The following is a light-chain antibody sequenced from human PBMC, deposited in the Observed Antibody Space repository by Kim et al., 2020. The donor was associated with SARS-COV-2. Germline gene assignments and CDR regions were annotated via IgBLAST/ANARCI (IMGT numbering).Light chain of an antibody. CDR1: SSNIGNNF. J-gene: IGLJ2*01. V-gene: IGLV1-47*01. Sequence: QSVLSQAPSASGTPGQRVTISCSGSSSNIGNNFVYWYQQIPGTAPKVLIYKNHRRPSGVPDRCSGSKSGTSASLAISGLRSEDEGDYYCASWDDSLSGFVVFGVGTQLTVL. CDR2: KNH. CDR3: ASWDDSLSGFVV.